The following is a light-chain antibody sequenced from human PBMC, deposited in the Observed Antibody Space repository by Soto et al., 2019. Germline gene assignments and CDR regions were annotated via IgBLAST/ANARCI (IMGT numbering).Light chain of an antibody. CDR3: QRCGS. V-gene: IGKV3-20*01. J-gene: IGKJ3*01. Sequence: GRLASSRGGRADISCRASPSVSGSNLAWYQQKPGQAPRLVIYGASSRATGIPYRFSGSGSGTDFALAISRLGPEDFAVYYCQRCGSFGRGTKVDIK. CDR1: PSVSGSN. CDR2: GAS.